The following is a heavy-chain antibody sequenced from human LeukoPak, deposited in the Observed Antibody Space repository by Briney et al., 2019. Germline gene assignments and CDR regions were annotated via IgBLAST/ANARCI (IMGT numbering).Heavy chain of an antibody. CDR1: GGSISSYY. D-gene: IGHD3-22*01. CDR3: AVTMIVAPWFDP. J-gene: IGHJ5*02. Sequence: PSETLSLTCTVSGGSISSYYWSWIRQPPGKGLEWIGYIYYSGSTNYNPSLKSRVAISVDTSKNQFSLKLSSVTAADTAVYYCAVTMIVAPWFDPWGQGTLVTVSS. CDR2: IYYSGST. V-gene: IGHV4-59*01.